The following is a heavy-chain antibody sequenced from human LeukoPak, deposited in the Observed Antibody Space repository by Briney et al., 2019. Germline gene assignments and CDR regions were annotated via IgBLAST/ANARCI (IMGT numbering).Heavy chain of an antibody. CDR3: ARARIAAAAPAGAFDI. V-gene: IGHV1-69*05. D-gene: IGHD6-25*01. CDR2: IIPIFGTA. Sequence: ASVKVSCKASGGTFSSYAISWVRQAPGQGLEWMGRIIPIFGTANYAQKFQGRVTITTDESTSTAYMELSSLRSEDTAVYYCARARIAAAAPAGAFDIWGQGTMVTVSS. J-gene: IGHJ3*02. CDR1: GGTFSSYA.